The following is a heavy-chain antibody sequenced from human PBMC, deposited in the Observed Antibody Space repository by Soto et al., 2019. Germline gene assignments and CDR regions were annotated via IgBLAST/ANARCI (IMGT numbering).Heavy chain of an antibody. J-gene: IGHJ4*02. Sequence: GASVKVSCKVSGYTLTELSMHWVRQAPGKGLEWMGGIDPEDGETIYAQKFQGRFSMTEDTSTDTVYMELSSLRSEDTAVYFCATSPLNYDFWSGYPGYWGQGTLVTVSS. CDR3: ATSPLNYDFWSGYPGY. V-gene: IGHV1-24*01. D-gene: IGHD3-3*01. CDR2: IDPEDGET. CDR1: GYTLTELS.